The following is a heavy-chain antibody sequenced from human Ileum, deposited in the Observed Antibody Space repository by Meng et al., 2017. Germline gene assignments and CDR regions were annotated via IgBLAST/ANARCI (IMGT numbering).Heavy chain of an antibody. J-gene: IGHJ4*02. Sequence: QVPLQRPGPRLGKPSGTLSLTCAVSGTWWSWVRQPPGKGLEWIGEIFQSGRTNYNPSLKSRVTISIDKSKSQISLQLSAVTAADTAVYSCATSNDRDVYYLGYWGQGTLVTVSS. CDR2: IFQSGRT. CDR3: ATSNDRDVYYLGY. CDR1: GTW. V-gene: IGHV4-4*02. D-gene: IGHD3-22*01.